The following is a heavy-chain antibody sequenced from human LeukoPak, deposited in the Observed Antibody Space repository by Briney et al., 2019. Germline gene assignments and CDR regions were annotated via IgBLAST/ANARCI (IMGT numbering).Heavy chain of an antibody. D-gene: IGHD3-22*01. CDR1: GFIFRNYS. CDR3: ARVDSSGYYLLWYFDL. V-gene: IGHV3-48*01. CDR2: ISSSSSTI. Sequence: GGSLRLSCAASGFIFRNYSMTWVRQAPGKGLEWVSYISSSSSTIDYADSVKGRSTISRDNAKKSLFLQMNSLRAEDTAVYYCARVDSSGYYLLWYFDLWGRGTLVTVSS. J-gene: IGHJ2*01.